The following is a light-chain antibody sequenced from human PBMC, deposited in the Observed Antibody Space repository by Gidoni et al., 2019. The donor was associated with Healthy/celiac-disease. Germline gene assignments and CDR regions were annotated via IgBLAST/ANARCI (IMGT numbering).Light chain of an antibody. CDR3: QQSYSTPRAYT. V-gene: IGKV1-39*01. J-gene: IGKJ2*01. CDR1: QSISSY. CDR2: AAS. Sequence: DIQMTQSPSSLSASVGDRVTITCRASQSISSYLNWYQQKPGKAPKLLIYAASSLQSGVPSRFSGSGSGTDFTLTISSLQPEDFATYYCQQSYSTPRAYTFAQXTKLEIK.